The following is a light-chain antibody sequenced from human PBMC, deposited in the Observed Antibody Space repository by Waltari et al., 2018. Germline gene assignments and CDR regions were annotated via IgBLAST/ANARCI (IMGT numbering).Light chain of an antibody. Sequence: SYVLTQPPSVSVAPGRTARLTCGGNNIGTKTAHWYQQKPGQAPVMVVYDDIDRPSGIPERFSGSNSGNTATLIINRVEAGDEADYYCQVWDIDSDPSVVFGGGTKLTVL. V-gene: IGLV3-21*03. J-gene: IGLJ2*01. CDR2: DDI. CDR3: QVWDIDSDPSVV. CDR1: NIGTKT.